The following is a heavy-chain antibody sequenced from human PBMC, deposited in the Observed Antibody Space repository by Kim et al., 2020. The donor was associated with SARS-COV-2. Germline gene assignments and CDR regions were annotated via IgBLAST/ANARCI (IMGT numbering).Heavy chain of an antibody. Sequence: EKGRFTISRDNSKNTLYLQMSSLRAEDTAVYYCARERYYDSSGYAHYFDYWGQGTLVTVSS. J-gene: IGHJ4*02. D-gene: IGHD3-22*01. V-gene: IGHV3-53*01. CDR3: ARERYYDSSGYAHYFDY.